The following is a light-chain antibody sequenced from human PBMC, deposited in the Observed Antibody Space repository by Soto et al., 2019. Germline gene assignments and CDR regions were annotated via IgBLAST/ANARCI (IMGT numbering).Light chain of an antibody. CDR2: EVT. J-gene: IGLJ1*01. V-gene: IGLV2-14*01. Sequence: QSALTQPASVSGSPGQSITISCTGTSSDIGAYNYASWYQQHPGKAPKLLIYEVTNRPSGVSDRFSGSKSGNTASLTISGLQAEDEANYYCNSYTTLSNRVFGPGTKLTVL. CDR1: SSDIGAYNY. CDR3: NSYTTLSNRV.